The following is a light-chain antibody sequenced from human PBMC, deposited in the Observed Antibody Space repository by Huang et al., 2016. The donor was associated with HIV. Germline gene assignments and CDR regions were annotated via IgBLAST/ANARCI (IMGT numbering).Light chain of an antibody. Sequence: DVVMTQSPLSLPVNPGEPASISCRSSQSLLHSNGDNYLNWYRQKPGQSPQLLIYLTSNRAAGVPDRFNGSGSDTDFTLKINRVEAADVGVYYCMQTLKTPPYTFGQGTKLEIK. CDR3: MQTLKTPPYT. V-gene: IGKV2-28*01. CDR1: QSLLHSNGDNY. J-gene: IGKJ2*01. CDR2: LTS.